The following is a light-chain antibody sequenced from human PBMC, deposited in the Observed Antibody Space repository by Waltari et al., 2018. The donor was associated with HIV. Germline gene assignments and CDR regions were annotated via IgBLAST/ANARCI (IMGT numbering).Light chain of an antibody. V-gene: IGLV2-14*03. J-gene: IGLJ3*02. CDR3: ESYTSTSVWV. CDR1: SNAVGGYNY. Sequence: QSALTQPASVSGSPGQSITISCTGSSNAVGGYNYVPWYHHHPGKAPRLMIYDVSPRPSGVSDRFSGSKSGDTASLTISGLQPEDEADYYCESYTSTSVWVFGGGTRLTVL. CDR2: DVS.